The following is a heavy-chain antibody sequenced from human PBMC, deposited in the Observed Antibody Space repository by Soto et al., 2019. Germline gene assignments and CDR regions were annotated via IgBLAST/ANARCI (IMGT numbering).Heavy chain of an antibody. D-gene: IGHD3-22*01. V-gene: IGHV1-69*13. Sequence: SVKVSCKASGGTFSSYAISWVRQAPGQGLEWMGGIIPIFGTANYAQKFQGRVTITADESTSTAYMELSSLRSEDTAVYYCARVRSHYYDSSGYYPNWFHPWGQGTLVTVSS. CDR2: IIPIFGTA. J-gene: IGHJ5*02. CDR3: ARVRSHYYDSSGYYPNWFHP. CDR1: GGTFSSYA.